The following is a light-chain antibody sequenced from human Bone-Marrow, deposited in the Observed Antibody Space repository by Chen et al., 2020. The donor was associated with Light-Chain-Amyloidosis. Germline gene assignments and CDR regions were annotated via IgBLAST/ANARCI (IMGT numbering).Light chain of an antibody. CDR3: QVWDRSSDRPV. Sequence: SYVLTPPSSVSVAQGQTATIACGGNTIGSTSVHWYQQTPGQAPLLVVYDDSDRPTGIPERLSGSNSGNTATLTISRVEAGDEADYYGQVWDRSSDRPVFGGGTKLTVL. V-gene: IGLV3-21*02. CDR2: DDS. CDR1: TIGSTS. J-gene: IGLJ3*02.